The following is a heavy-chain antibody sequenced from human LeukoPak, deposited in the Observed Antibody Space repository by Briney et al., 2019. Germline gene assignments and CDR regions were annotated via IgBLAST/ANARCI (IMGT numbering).Heavy chain of an antibody. CDR2: IYHSGST. J-gene: IGHJ3*02. CDR3: ARKTYDSSGLIPHPGVFDI. CDR1: GGSISTSNW. D-gene: IGHD3-22*01. V-gene: IGHV4-4*02. Sequence: SGTLSLTCAVSGGSISTSNWWSWVRQPPGKGLEWIGEIYHSGSTNYNPSLKSRVTISVDKSKNQFSLKLSSVTAADTAVYYCARKTYDSSGLIPHPGVFDIWGQGTMVTVSS.